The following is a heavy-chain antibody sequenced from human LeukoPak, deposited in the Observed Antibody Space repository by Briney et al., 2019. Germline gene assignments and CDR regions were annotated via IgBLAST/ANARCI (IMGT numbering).Heavy chain of an antibody. D-gene: IGHD4-17*01. Sequence: PGGSLRLSCAASGFTFSSYAMRWVRQAPGKGLEWVSAISGSGGSTYYADSVKGRFTISRDNSKNTLYLQMNSLRAEDTAVYYCAKDKDGDRYPFDYWGQGTLVTVSS. CDR1: GFTFSSYA. J-gene: IGHJ4*02. V-gene: IGHV3-23*01. CDR2: ISGSGGST. CDR3: AKDKDGDRYPFDY.